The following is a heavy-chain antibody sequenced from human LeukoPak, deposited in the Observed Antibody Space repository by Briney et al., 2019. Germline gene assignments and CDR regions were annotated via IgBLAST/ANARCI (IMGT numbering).Heavy chain of an antibody. CDR3: ARDMLGSSSWFDP. D-gene: IGHD6-13*01. Sequence: GASVKVSCKASGYTFTGYYMHWVRQAPGQGLEWMGWINPNSGGTNYAQKFQGRVTMTRDTSISTAYMELSRLRSDDTAVYYCARDMLGSSSWFDPWGQGTLVTVSS. CDR2: INPNSGGT. CDR1: GYTFTGYY. V-gene: IGHV1-2*02. J-gene: IGHJ5*02.